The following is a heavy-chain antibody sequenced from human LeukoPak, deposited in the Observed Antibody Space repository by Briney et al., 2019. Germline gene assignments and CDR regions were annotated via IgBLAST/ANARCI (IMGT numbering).Heavy chain of an antibody. CDR1: GYSFTSYW. CDR3: ACRDLTSTWSFP. J-gene: IGHJ5*02. CDR2: IYPGDSRT. D-gene: IGHD6-13*01. V-gene: IGHV5-51*01. Sequence: HGESLKISCQGFGYSFTSYWIGWVRQMPGKGMEWMGVIYPGDSRTRYNPSFQGQVTISVDKSISTAYLQWVSLKASDTAMYYCACRDLTSTWSFPWGQGTLVTVSS.